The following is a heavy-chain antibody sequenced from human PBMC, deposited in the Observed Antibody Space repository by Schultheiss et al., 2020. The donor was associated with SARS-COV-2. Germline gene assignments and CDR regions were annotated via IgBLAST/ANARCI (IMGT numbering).Heavy chain of an antibody. CDR3: ARVSEQWLEPFDY. D-gene: IGHD6-19*01. CDR1: GGSFSGYY. Sequence: SETLSLTCAVYGGSFSGYYWSWIRQPPGKGLEWIGEINHSGSTNYNPSLKSRVTISVDTSKNQFSLKLSSVTAADTAVYYCARVSEQWLEPFDYWGQGTLVTVSS. J-gene: IGHJ4*02. V-gene: IGHV4-34*01. CDR2: INHSGST.